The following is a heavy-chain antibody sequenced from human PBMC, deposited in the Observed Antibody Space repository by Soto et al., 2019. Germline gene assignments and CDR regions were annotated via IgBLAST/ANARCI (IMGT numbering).Heavy chain of an antibody. CDR2: VIPLLDAS. D-gene: IGHD1-1*01. V-gene: IGHV1-69*08. CDR3: ASGKSQMTQDRMGFYYYMDG. CDR1: GITFNNYT. J-gene: IGHJ6*03. Sequence: QVQLVQSGAEVKKPGSSVKISCTASGITFNNYTFSWVRRAPGQGLEWMGRVIPLLDASNYAEKFQDRVTITADRSTSTAYMELSGLKSEDSVIYYCASGKSQMTQDRMGFYYYMDGWGKGTTITVSS.